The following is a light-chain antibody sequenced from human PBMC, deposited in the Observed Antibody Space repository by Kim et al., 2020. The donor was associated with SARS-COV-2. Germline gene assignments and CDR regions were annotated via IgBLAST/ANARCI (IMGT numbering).Light chain of an antibody. CDR2: AAS. CDR1: QDIGKS. J-gene: IGKJ4*01. V-gene: IGKV1-NL1*01. CDR3: QQYYIAPLS. Sequence: ASVEDRVTVTCRASQDIGKSVAWYQHKGGKAPTILLYAASRLENGVPSRFSGSGSGTTFTLTITTLQPEDFAVYYCQQYYIAPLSFGGGTKVDIK.